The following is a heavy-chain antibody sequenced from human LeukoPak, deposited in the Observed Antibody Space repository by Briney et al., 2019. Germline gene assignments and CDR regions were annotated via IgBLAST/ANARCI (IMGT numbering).Heavy chain of an antibody. CDR2: INSDGSIS. D-gene: IGHD6-13*01. V-gene: IGHV3-74*01. Sequence: PGGSLRLSCAASGFTFSTYWMHWARHAPGKGLVWVSRINSDGSISAYGDSVKGRFTISRDNAKNTLYLQMNSLRVGDTAVYYCTRSTSSSWSGRFDYWGQGTLVTVSS. CDR3: TRSTSSSWSGRFDY. CDR1: GFTFSTYW. J-gene: IGHJ4*02.